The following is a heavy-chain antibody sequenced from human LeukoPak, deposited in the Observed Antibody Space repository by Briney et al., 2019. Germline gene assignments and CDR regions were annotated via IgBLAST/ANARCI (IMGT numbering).Heavy chain of an antibody. CDR3: ARDTYSGWYSYYYYGMDV. Sequence: GGSLRLSCAASGFTFSSYWMHWVRQAPGKGLVWVSRINSDGSSTSYADSVKGRFTISRDNAKNTLYLQMNSLRAEDTAVYYCARDTYSGWYSYYYYGMDVWGQGTTVTVSS. CDR2: INSDGSST. D-gene: IGHD6-19*01. J-gene: IGHJ6*02. CDR1: GFTFSSYW. V-gene: IGHV3-74*01.